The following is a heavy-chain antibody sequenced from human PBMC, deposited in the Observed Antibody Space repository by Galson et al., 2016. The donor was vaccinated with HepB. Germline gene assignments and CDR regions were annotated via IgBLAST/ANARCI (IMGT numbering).Heavy chain of an antibody. CDR1: SFSSYT. D-gene: IGHD6-13*01. CDR3: ASHGPKVRSWWGKWFDP. V-gene: IGHV4-39*01. J-gene: IGHJ5*02. CDR2: ISYSGTT. Sequence: SFSSYTMGWVRQPPGKGLDWIGSISYSGTTNYNPSLRSRVTISADTSKNQISLSLTSVTATDTAVYYCASHGPKVRSWWGKWFDPWGQGTLVTVSS.